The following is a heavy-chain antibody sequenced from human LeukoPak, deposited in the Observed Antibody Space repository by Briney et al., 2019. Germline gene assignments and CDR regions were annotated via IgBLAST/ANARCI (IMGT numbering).Heavy chain of an antibody. V-gene: IGHV4-38-2*02. CDR2: IYHSGST. Sequence: SETLSLTCSVSGYSISSGYYWGWIRQPPGKGLEWIGSIYHSGSTYYNPSLKSRVTISVDTSKNQFSLKLSSVTAADTAVYYCARDLRIVGATFQTYFDYWGQGTLVTVSS. CDR3: ARDLRIVGATFQTYFDY. D-gene: IGHD1-26*01. CDR1: GYSISSGYY. J-gene: IGHJ4*02.